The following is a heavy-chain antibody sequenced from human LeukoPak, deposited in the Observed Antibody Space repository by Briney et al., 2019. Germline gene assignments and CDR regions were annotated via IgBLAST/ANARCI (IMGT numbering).Heavy chain of an antibody. J-gene: IGHJ4*02. D-gene: IGHD6-13*01. CDR2: ISGSGGST. CDR3: ANHPPTGYSSSWYFDY. CDR1: GFTFSSYA. V-gene: IGHV3-23*01. Sequence: PRGSLRLSCAASGFTFSSYAMSSVRQAPGKGVEWVSAISGSGGSTYYADSVKGRFTISRDNSKNTLYLQMNSLRAEDTAVYYCANHPPTGYSSSWYFDYWGQGTLVTVSS.